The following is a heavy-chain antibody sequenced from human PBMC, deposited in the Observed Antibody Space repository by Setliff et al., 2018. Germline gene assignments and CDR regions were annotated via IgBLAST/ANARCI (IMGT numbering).Heavy chain of an antibody. Sequence: GGSLRLSCAASGFTFSGSAMHWVRQSPGKGLEWVAVIWYDGGNEFYADSVRGRFTISRDNSKNMLYLQMDSLRVEDTAVYYCAKVDQFDLEGLDYWGQGALVTVSS. CDR3: AKVDQFDLEGLDY. J-gene: IGHJ4*02. CDR2: IWYDGGNE. D-gene: IGHD3-9*01. V-gene: IGHV3-33*03. CDR1: GFTFSGSA.